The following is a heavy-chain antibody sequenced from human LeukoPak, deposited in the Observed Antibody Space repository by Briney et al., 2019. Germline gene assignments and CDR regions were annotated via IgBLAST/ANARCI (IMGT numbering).Heavy chain of an antibody. CDR1: GGTFSSYA. V-gene: IGHV1-69*05. D-gene: IGHD3-10*01. CDR3: ASGAGSGSYNHWFDP. CDR2: IIPIFGTA. Sequence: SVKVSCKAPGGTFSSYAIGWVRQAPGQGLEWMGGIIPIFGTANYAQKFQGRVTITTDESTSTAYMELSSLRSEDTAVYYCASGAGSGSYNHWFDPWGQGTLVTVSS. J-gene: IGHJ5*02.